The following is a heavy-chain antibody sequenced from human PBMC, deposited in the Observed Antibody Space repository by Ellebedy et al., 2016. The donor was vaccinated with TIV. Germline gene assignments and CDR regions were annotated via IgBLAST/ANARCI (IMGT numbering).Heavy chain of an antibody. V-gene: IGHV4-59*08. CDR1: GGPINKYY. Sequence: MPSETLSLTCSVSGGPINKYYWSWVRQPPGKGLEWVGNIYYDGRTNYNPSLKSRVTISVDTSKNQLSLNLRFVTATDTAVYYCARHAFGGYSIDRDYWGQGTLVTVSS. CDR3: ARHAFGGYSIDRDY. CDR2: IYYDGRT. J-gene: IGHJ4*02. D-gene: IGHD3-3*01.